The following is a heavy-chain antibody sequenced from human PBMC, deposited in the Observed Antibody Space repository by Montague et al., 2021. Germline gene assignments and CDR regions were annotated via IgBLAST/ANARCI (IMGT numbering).Heavy chain of an antibody. Sequence: SLRLSCAASGFTFRTYGMNWVRQAPGKGLEWVSYINGSSGFIYYADSVKGRFTISRDNPKNSLYLQMNSLRDEDTAVYYCASDAYSSGWYSAEYFQHWGQGTLVTVSS. V-gene: IGHV3-48*02. CDR1: GFTFRTYG. J-gene: IGHJ1*01. D-gene: IGHD6-19*01. CDR3: ASDAYSSGWYSAEYFQH. CDR2: INGSSGFI.